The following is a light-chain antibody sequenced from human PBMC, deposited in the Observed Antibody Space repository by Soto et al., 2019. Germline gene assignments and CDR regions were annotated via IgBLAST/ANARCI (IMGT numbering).Light chain of an antibody. CDR1: QSISNR. Sequence: DIQMSQSPSTLSASVGDRVTITCRASQSISNRLAWYQQKPGKAPKVLINAVSFLETGVPSRFSGRGSGTVFSLTINSLQADDFATYYCQQHDGRPTMTFGQGTRLEI. CDR2: AVS. J-gene: IGKJ5*01. V-gene: IGKV1-5*01. CDR3: QQHDGRPTMT.